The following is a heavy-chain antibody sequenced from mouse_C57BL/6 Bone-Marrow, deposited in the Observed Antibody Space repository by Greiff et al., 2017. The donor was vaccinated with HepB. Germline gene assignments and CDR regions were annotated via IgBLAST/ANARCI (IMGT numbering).Heavy chain of an antibody. CDR3: ARKIVTTCWFAY. CDR1: GFSLTSYG. Sequence: VKLMESGPGLVQPSQSLSITCTVSGFSLTSYGIHWVRQSPGKGLEWLGVIWSGGSTDYNAAFISRLSISKDNSKSQVFFKMNSLQADDTAIYYCARKIVTTCWFAYWGQGTLVTVSA. CDR2: IWSGGST. J-gene: IGHJ3*01. V-gene: IGHV2-2*01. D-gene: IGHD2-5*01.